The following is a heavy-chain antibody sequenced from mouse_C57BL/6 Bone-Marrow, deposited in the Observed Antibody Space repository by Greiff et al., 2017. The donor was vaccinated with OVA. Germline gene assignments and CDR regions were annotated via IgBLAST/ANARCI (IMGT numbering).Heavy chain of an antibody. Sequence: EVKVVESGGGLVKPGGSLKLSCAASGFTFSSYAMSWVRQTPEKRLEWVATISDGGSYTYYPDNVKGRFTISRDNAKNNLYLQMSHLKSEDTAMYYCARDGRRLRRGFAYWGQGTLVTVSA. V-gene: IGHV5-4*01. D-gene: IGHD2-4*01. J-gene: IGHJ3*01. CDR3: ARDGRRLRRGFAY. CDR2: ISDGGSYT. CDR1: GFTFSSYA.